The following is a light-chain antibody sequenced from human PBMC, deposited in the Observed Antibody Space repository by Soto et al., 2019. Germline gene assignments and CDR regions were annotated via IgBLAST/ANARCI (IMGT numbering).Light chain of an antibody. J-gene: IGKJ5*01. CDR3: QQRSNWPIT. CDR2: GAS. Sequence: EIVFTQSPGTLSLSPGERATLSCRASQSVSNNYLAWYQQKPGKAPRLLIYGASNRDTGIPDRFSGSGSGTDFTLTLSSLEPEDFSVYYCQQRSNWPITFGQGTRLEIK. V-gene: IGKV3D-20*02. CDR1: QSVSNNY.